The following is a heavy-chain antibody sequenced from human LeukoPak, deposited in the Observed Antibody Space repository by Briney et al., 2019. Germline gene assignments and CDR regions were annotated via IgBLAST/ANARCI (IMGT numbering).Heavy chain of an antibody. V-gene: IGHV3-30*18. D-gene: IGHD3-3*01. Sequence: GGSLRLSCAASGFTFSSYAMSWVRPAPGKGLEWVAVISYDGSNKYYADSMKGRFTIARDNSKNTLYLQMNSLRVEDTAMYYCAKTLSLEEFDFWGQGTLVIVSS. CDR2: ISYDGSNK. CDR1: GFTFSSYA. J-gene: IGHJ4*02. CDR3: AKTLSLEEFDF.